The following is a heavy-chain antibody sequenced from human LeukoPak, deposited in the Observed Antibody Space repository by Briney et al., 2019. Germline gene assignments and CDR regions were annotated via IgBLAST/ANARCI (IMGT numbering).Heavy chain of an antibody. CDR2: IRFDGSNK. CDR1: GFTFSSYG. Sequence: PGGSLRLSCAASGFTFSSYGMHWVRQAPGKGLEWVAFIRFDGSNKYYADSVRGRFTISRDSSKNTLYLQMSSLRGEDTAVYYCAKPPAASYHYYMDVWGKGTTVTVSS. J-gene: IGHJ6*03. CDR3: AKPPAASYHYYMDV. V-gene: IGHV3-30*02.